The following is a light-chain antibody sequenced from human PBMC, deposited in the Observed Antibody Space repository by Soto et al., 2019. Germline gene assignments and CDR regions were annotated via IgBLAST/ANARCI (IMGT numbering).Light chain of an antibody. CDR1: SSDVGSYNL. CDR2: EVS. J-gene: IGLJ1*01. V-gene: IGLV2-23*02. CDR3: CSYAGSSTPLI. Sequence: QCVLTQPASVSGSPLQSITISCTGTSSDVGSYNLVSWYQQHPGKAPKLMIYEVSKRPSGVSNRFSGSKSGNTASLTISGLQAEDEADYYCCSYAGSSTPLIFGTGTKVTVL.